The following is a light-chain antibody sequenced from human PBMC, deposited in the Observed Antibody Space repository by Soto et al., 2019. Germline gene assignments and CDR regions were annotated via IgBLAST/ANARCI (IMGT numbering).Light chain of an antibody. CDR1: SSNIGAGYD. J-gene: IGLJ1*01. CDR2: GNS. Sequence: QAVVTQPPSVSGAPGQRVTISCTGSSSNIGAGYDVHWYQQLPGTAPKLLIYGNSNRPSGVPDRFSGSKSDSSASLAITGLQADDEADYYCQSYDSSLTGSEVFGTGTKLTVL. CDR3: QSYDSSLTGSEV. V-gene: IGLV1-40*01.